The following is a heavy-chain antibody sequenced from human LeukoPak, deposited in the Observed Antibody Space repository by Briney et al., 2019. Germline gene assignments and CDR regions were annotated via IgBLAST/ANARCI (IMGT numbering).Heavy chain of an antibody. CDR3: ARVISGRLNYYYYYMDV. V-gene: IGHV3-66*02. D-gene: IGHD3-10*01. CDR1: GFTVSSNY. Sequence: GGSLRLSCAASGFTVSSNYMSWVRQAPGKELEWVSVIYSGGSTYYADSVKGRFTISRDNSKNTLYLQMNSLRAEDTAVYYCARVISGRLNYYYYYMDVWGKGTTVTVSS. CDR2: IYSGGST. J-gene: IGHJ6*03.